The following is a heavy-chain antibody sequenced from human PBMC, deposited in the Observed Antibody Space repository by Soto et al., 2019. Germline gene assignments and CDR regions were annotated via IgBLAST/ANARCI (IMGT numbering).Heavy chain of an antibody. J-gene: IGHJ4*02. CDR3: GKGGLWFGIGYF. CDR1: GFTFSSYG. V-gene: IGHV3-30*18. Sequence: QVQLVESGGGVVQPGRSLRLSCAASGFTFSSYGMHWVRQAPGKGLEWVAVISYDGSNKYYADSVKGRFTISRDNSKNTLYQQMNSLRAEDTAVYYCGKGGLWFGIGYFWGQGTLVTVSS. D-gene: IGHD3-10*01. CDR2: ISYDGSNK.